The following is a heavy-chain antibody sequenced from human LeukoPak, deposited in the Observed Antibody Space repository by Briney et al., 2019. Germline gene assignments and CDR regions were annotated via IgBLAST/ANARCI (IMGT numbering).Heavy chain of an antibody. V-gene: IGHV4-59*08. Sequence: SETLSLTCTVSGGSISYYYWTWIRQSPGKGLEWVGYVYNSGDTGKNPSLKSRVTILLDTSKNQCSLKLTSVSAADTAVYYCARLKLGAYFDLWGRGTLVTVSS. CDR1: GGSISYYY. CDR3: ARLKLGAYFDL. J-gene: IGHJ2*01. CDR2: VYNSGDT. D-gene: IGHD3-16*01.